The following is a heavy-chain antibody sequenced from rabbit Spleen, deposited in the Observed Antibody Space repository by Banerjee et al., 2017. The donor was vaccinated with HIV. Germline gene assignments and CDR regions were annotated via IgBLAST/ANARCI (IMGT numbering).Heavy chain of an antibody. D-gene: IGHD4-2*01. CDR2: KDVVGGAIT. CDR3: ARDAAGREDFNL. CDR1: GLDLSSSYW. J-gene: IGHJ4*01. Sequence: QSLVEYGGGLAKPGGTLTLTCKASGLDLSSSYWLCWVRQAPGKGLEWIACKDVVGGAITHYATWAKGRLTISRTSSTTVTLQVTSLTVADTATHFCARDAAGREDFNLWGPGTLVTVS. V-gene: IGHV1S40*01.